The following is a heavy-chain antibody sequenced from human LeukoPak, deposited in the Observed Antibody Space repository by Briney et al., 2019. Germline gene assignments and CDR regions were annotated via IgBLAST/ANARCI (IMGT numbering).Heavy chain of an antibody. CDR3: AGLGYTDRYYYGMDV. CDR2: INHSGST. V-gene: IGHV4-34*01. J-gene: IGHJ6*04. D-gene: IGHD2-15*01. Sequence: PSETLSLTCAVYGGSFSGYYWSWIRQPPGNGLEWIGYINHSGSTYYNPSLKSRVTISVDTSKNQFSLKLSSVTAADTAVYYCAGLGYTDRYYYGMDVWGKGTTVTVSS. CDR1: GGSFSGYY.